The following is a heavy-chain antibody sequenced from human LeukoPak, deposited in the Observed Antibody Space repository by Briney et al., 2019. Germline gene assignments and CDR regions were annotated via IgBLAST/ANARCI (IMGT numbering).Heavy chain of an antibody. V-gene: IGHV1-69*13. CDR1: GGTFSSYA. D-gene: IGHD3-3*01. CDR3: ARGQFTIFGVVINWFDP. J-gene: IGHJ5*02. CDR2: IIPIFGTA. Sequence: SVKVSCKASGGTFSSYAISWVRQAPGQGLEWMGGIIPIFGTANYAQKFQGRVTITADESTSTAYMELSSLRSEDTAVYYCARGQFTIFGVVINWFDPWGQGTLVTVSS.